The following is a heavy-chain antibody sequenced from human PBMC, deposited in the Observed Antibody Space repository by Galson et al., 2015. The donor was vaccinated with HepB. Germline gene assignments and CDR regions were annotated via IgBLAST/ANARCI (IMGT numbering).Heavy chain of an antibody. V-gene: IGHV4-4*02. Sequence: ETLSLTCAVSGGSITSSYWWSWVRQPPGKGLEWIGDIYHSGSSNYKPSLKSRVTISVDKSKNQFSLQLRSVTAADTAGYYCARASSYSSSYYDFWGQGILVTVSS. CDR3: ARASSYSSSYYDF. J-gene: IGHJ4*02. CDR1: GGSITSSYW. D-gene: IGHD6-13*01. CDR2: IYHSGSS.